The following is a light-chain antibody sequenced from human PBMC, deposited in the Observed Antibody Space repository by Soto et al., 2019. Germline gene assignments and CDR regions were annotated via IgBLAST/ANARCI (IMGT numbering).Light chain of an antibody. CDR2: DVT. J-gene: IGLJ1*01. Sequence: QSALAQPRSVSGSPGQSVTISCTGTSSDVGGYNYVSWYQQHPGKAPKLMIFDVTKRPSGVPDRFSGSKSGNTASLTISGLQAEDEADYYCQSYDSSLSGYVFGTGTKATVL. CDR1: SSDVGGYNY. V-gene: IGLV2-11*01. CDR3: QSYDSSLSGYV.